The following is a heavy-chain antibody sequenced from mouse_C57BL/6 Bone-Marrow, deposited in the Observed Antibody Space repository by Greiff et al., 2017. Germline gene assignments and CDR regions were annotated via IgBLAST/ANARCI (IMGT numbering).Heavy chain of an antibody. D-gene: IGHD2-1*01. CDR2: ISDGGSYT. CDR1: GFTFSSYA. CDR3: ASIYYGNRYAMDY. Sequence: EVKLMESGGGLVKPGGSLKLSCAASGFTFSSYAMSWVRQTPEKRLEWVATISDGGSYTYYPDNVKGRFTISRDNAKNNLYLQMSHLKSEDTAMYYCASIYYGNRYAMDYWGQGTSVTVSS. V-gene: IGHV5-4*03. J-gene: IGHJ4*01.